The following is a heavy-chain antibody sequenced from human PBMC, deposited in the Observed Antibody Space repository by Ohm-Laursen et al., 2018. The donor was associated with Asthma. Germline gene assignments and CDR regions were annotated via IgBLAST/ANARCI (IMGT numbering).Heavy chain of an antibody. CDR2: IYYSGST. Sequence: SQTLSLTCTVSGGSLSSGIYYWSWIRQYPGKGLEWIGYIYYSGSTYYSPSLKSRVTISVDTSKNQFSLKVRSVTVADTAMFYCARLNPGGWYFDLWGRGTLVTVSS. CDR1: GGSLSSGIYY. V-gene: IGHV4-31*03. CDR3: ARLNPGGWYFDL. J-gene: IGHJ2*01.